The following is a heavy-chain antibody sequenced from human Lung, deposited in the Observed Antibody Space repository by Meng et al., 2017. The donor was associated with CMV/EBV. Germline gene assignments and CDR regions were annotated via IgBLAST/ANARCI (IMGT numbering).Heavy chain of an antibody. CDR3: AKDIHYGIVVVPAANKYYYGMDV. CDR1: GFXFDDYA. V-gene: IGHV3-9*01. Sequence: GGSXRLXCAASGFXFDDYAMHWVRQAPGKGLEWVSGISWNSGSIGYADSVKGRFTISRDNAKNSLYLQMNSLRAEDTALYYCAKDIHYGIVVVPAANKYYYGMDVWXQGTXVTVSS. J-gene: IGHJ6*02. D-gene: IGHD2-2*01. CDR2: ISWNSGSI.